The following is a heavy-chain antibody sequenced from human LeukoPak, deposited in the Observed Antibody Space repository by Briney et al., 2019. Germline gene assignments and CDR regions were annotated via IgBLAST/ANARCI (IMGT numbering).Heavy chain of an antibody. J-gene: IGHJ4*02. CDR3: ARDSLEMATIDY. CDR2: IWYDGSNK. Sequence: PGRSLRLSCAAPGFTCSSYGMHWVRQAPGKGLEWVAVIWYDGSNKYYADSVKGRFTISRDNSKNTLYLQMNSLRAEDTAVYYCARDSLEMATIDYWGQGTLVTVSS. D-gene: IGHD5-24*01. V-gene: IGHV3-33*01. CDR1: GFTCSSYG.